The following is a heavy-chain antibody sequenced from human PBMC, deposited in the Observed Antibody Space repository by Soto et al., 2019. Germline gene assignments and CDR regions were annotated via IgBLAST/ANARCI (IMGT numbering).Heavy chain of an antibody. D-gene: IGHD2-2*02. CDR3: ARSRYCSSTSCYTGTFDY. Sequence: GESLKISCKGSGYSFTSYWIGWVCQMPGKGLEWMGIIYPGDSDTRYSPSFQGQVTISADKSISTAYLQWSSLKASDTAMYYCARSRYCSSTSCYTGTFDYWGQGTLVTVSS. CDR1: GYSFTSYW. J-gene: IGHJ4*02. V-gene: IGHV5-51*01. CDR2: IYPGDSDT.